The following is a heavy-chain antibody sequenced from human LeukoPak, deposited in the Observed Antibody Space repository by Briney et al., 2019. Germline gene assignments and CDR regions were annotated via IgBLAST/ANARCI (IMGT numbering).Heavy chain of an antibody. Sequence: GGSLRLSCAASGFTFNNYAMTWVRQAPGKGLEWVSVVSGSGDNTNYADSVKGRFTIFRDNSKNTLFLQMNSLRTEDTAVYFCARWGNDYSQFDSWGQGTLVTVSS. CDR2: VSGSGDNT. D-gene: IGHD4-11*01. J-gene: IGHJ4*02. CDR1: GFTFNNYA. CDR3: ARWGNDYSQFDS. V-gene: IGHV3-23*01.